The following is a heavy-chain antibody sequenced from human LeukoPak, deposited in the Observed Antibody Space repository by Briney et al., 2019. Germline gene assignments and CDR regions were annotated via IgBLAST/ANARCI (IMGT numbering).Heavy chain of an antibody. Sequence: GGSLRLSCAASGYTFSSYEMNWVRRAPGKGRVWVSYLSSSRNTMYYAYSVKGRLTISGDNAKHSLHLQMNSLRDEDTAVYYCARTFDYWGQGTLVAVSS. V-gene: IGHV3-48*03. CDR2: LSSSRNTM. CDR1: GYTFSSYE. J-gene: IGHJ4*02. CDR3: ARTFDY.